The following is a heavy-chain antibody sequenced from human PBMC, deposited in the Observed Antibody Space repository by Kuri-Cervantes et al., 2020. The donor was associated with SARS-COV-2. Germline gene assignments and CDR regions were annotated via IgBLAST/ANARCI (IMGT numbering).Heavy chain of an antibody. D-gene: IGHD2-15*01. V-gene: IGHV3-9*01. J-gene: IGHJ5*02. CDR2: ISWNSGSI. CDR3: AKGGYCSGGSCDNWFDP. CDR1: GFTFSGHW. Sequence: SLKISCAASGFTFSGHWIHWVRQAPGKGLEWVSGISWNSGSIGYADSVKGRFTISRDNAKNSLYLQMNSLRAEDTALYYCAKGGYCSGGSCDNWFDPWGQGTLVTGSS.